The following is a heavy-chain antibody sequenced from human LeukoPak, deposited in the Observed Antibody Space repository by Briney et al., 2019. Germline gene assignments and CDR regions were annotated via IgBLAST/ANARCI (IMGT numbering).Heavy chain of an antibody. Sequence: GGSLRLSCAASGFTFYTDAMTWVRQAPGKGLEWVSIIYSGGTTNYVDAVKGRFTISRQNSKNTLYLQMNSLRTEDTAISYYSTVSNYDYWPYHYCLTAFWGQGTTVIVS. J-gene: IGHJ6*02. CDR1: GFTFYTDA. V-gene: IGHV3-53*04. CDR3: STVSNYDYWPYHYCLTAF. D-gene: IGHD3-3*01. CDR2: IYSGGTT.